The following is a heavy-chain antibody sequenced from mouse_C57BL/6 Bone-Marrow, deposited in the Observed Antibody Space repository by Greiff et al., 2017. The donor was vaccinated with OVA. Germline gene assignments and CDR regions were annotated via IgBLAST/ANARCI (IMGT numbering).Heavy chain of an antibody. J-gene: IGHJ4*01. CDR2: ISSGGDYI. CDR1: GFTFSSYA. V-gene: IGHV5-9-1*02. D-gene: IGHD1-1*01. CDR3: TRLRDAMDY. Sequence: EVKLMESGEGLVKPGGSLKLSCAASGFTFSSYAMSWVRQTPEKRLEWVAYISSGGDYIYYADTVTGRFTMSRDNARNTLYHQMSRLKSEDTAMYYCTRLRDAMDYWGQGTSDTVSS.